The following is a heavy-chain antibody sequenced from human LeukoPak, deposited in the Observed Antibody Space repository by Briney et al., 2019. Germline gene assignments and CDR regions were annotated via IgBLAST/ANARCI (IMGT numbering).Heavy chain of an antibody. CDR2: INWNGGST. CDR3: AKDQFGFGELLSPLYYYMDV. Sequence: PGGSLRLSCAASGFTFDDYGMSWVRQAPGKGLEWVSGINWNGGSTGYADSVKGRFTISRGNSKSTLYLQMNSLRAEDTAVYYCAKDQFGFGELLSPLYYYMDVWGKGTTVTVSS. V-gene: IGHV3-20*04. J-gene: IGHJ6*03. D-gene: IGHD3-10*01. CDR1: GFTFDDYG.